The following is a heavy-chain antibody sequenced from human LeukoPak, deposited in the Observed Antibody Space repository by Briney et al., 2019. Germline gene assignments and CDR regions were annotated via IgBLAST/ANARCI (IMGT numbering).Heavy chain of an antibody. D-gene: IGHD3-10*01. Sequence: PSETLSLTCAVYGGSLSGYYWSWIRQPPGKGLEWIGEINHSGSTNYNPSLKSRVTISVDTSKNQFSLKLSSVTAADTAVYYCARKTIWFGDRWFDPWGQGTLVTVSS. CDR1: GGSLSGYY. CDR2: INHSGST. V-gene: IGHV4-34*01. CDR3: ARKTIWFGDRWFDP. J-gene: IGHJ5*02.